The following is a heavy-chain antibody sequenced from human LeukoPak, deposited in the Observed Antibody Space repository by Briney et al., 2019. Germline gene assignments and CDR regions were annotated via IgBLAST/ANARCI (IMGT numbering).Heavy chain of an antibody. CDR3: ATDLGHGLGGAVDY. CDR2: ISAYNGNT. D-gene: IGHD1-26*01. J-gene: IGHJ4*02. CDR1: ASTFTSYG. V-gene: IGHV1-18*01. Sequence: RHSVKLSCKAFASTFTSYGISWVRQAPGQGLDWMGWISAYNGNTNYAQKLQGRVTMTTDTSTSTAYMELRSLRSDDTALYYRATDLGHGLGGAVDYSGQGTLVTVSS.